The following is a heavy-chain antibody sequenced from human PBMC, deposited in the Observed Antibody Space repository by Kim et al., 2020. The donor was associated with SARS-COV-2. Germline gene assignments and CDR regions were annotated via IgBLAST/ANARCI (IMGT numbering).Heavy chain of an antibody. D-gene: IGHD1-26*01. Sequence: SETLSLTCTVSGGSISSSSYYWGWIRQPPGKGLEWIGSIYYSGSTYYNPSLKSRVTISVDTSKNQFSLKLSSVTAADTAVYYCARGKWELLYPDYWGQGTLVTVSS. V-gene: IGHV4-39*01. CDR3: ARGKWELLYPDY. J-gene: IGHJ4*02. CDR1: GGSISSSSYY. CDR2: IYYSGST.